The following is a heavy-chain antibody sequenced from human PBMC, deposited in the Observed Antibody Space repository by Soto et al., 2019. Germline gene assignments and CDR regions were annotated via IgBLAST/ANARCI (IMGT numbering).Heavy chain of an antibody. CDR3: AREPSASYDSSGYYDY. V-gene: IGHV3-7*05. CDR1: GFTFSSYW. CDR2: IKQDGSEK. J-gene: IGHJ4*02. Sequence: EVQLVESGGGLVQPGGSLRLSCAASGFTFSSYWMSWVRQAPGKGLEWVANIKQDGSEKYYVDSVKGRFTISRDNAKNSLYLQMNSLRADYTAVYYCAREPSASYDSSGYYDYWGQGTLVTVSS. D-gene: IGHD3-22*01.